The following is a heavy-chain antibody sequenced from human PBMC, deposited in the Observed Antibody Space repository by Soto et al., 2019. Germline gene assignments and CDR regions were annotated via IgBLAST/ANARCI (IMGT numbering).Heavy chain of an antibody. J-gene: IGHJ4*02. V-gene: IGHV3-30*18. CDR2: ISYDGSNK. D-gene: IGHD2-15*01. CDR1: GFTFSSYG. CDR3: AKDQGYWYCSGGSCYSPDY. Sequence: QVQLVESGGGVVQPGRSLRLSCAASGFTFSSYGMHWVRQAPGKGLEWVAVISYDGSNKYYADSVKGRFTISRDNSKNTLYLQMNSLRAEDTAVYYCAKDQGYWYCSGGSCYSPDYWCQGTLVTVSS.